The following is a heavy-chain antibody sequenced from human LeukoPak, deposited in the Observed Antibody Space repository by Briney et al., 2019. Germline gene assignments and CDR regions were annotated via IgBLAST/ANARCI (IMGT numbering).Heavy chain of an antibody. CDR3: ARDSPAQYCSGGSCYYYDY. Sequence: ASVKVSCKASGGTFSSYAISWVRQAPGQGLEWMGGIIPILGTANYAQKFQGRVTITADESTSTAYMELSSLRSEDTAVYYCARDSPAQYCSGGSCYYYDYWGQGTLVTVSS. D-gene: IGHD2-15*01. CDR1: GGTFSSYA. V-gene: IGHV1-69*13. J-gene: IGHJ4*02. CDR2: IIPILGTA.